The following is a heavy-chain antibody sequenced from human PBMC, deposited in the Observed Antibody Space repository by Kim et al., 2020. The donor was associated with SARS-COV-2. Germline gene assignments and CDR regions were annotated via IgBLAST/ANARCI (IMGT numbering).Heavy chain of an antibody. D-gene: IGHD6-19*01. Sequence: GRFTNARDNSKNTLYLQMNSLRAEDTAVYYCARDRSEAVADYYYYYGMDVWGQGTTVTVSS. J-gene: IGHJ6*02. CDR3: ARDRSEAVADYYYYYGMDV. V-gene: IGHV3-53*01.